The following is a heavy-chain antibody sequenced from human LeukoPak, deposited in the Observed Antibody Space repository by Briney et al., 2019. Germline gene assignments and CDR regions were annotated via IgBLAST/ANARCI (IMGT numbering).Heavy chain of an antibody. CDR1: GFTFNSYW. Sequence: PGGSLRLSCATSGFTFNSYWMTWVRQAPGKGLEWAANIKQDGTEKYYVDSVKGRFTISRDNAKNSLYLQMGSLRAEDTAVYYCAKGPTLYASGSYTYFHYWGQGTLVTVSS. J-gene: IGHJ4*02. V-gene: IGHV3-7*02. D-gene: IGHD3-10*01. CDR3: AKGPTLYASGSYTYFHY. CDR2: IKQDGTEK.